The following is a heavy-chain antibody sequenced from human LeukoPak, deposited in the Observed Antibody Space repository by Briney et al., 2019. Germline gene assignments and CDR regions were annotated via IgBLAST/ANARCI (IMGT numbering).Heavy chain of an antibody. CDR2: ITSSSSYI. D-gene: IGHD1-1*01. J-gene: IGHJ4*02. CDR3: ARNWNGPDY. V-gene: IGHV3-21*01. Sequence: PGGYLRRSCAASGFTFSSSSMNWDRQTPGEGLEWVSSITSSSSYIYYADSVKGRFTISRDNANNSLYLQMNSLRAEDTAVYYCARNWNGPDYWGQGTLVTVSS. CDR1: GFTFSSSS.